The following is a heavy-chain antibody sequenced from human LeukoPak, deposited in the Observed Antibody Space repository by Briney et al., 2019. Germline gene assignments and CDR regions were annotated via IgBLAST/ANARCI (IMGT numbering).Heavy chain of an antibody. D-gene: IGHD3-22*01. V-gene: IGHV4-59*06. CDR2: IYYSGST. CDR1: GGSISNYY. J-gene: IGHJ3*02. Sequence: SETLSLTCTVSGGSISNYYWSWIRQPSGKGLEWIGYIYYSGSTYYNPSLKSRVTISVDTSKNQFSLKLSSVTAADTAVYYCARGRSFLTMIVVVDAFDIWGQGTMVTVSS. CDR3: ARGRSFLTMIVVVDAFDI.